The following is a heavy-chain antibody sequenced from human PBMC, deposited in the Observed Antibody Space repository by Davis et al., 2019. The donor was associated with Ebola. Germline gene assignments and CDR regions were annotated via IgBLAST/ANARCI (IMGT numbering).Heavy chain of an antibody. V-gene: IGHV3-33*06. CDR1: GFTFSSYG. CDR3: AKKKGSSAWYSFDY. J-gene: IGHJ4*02. Sequence: GESLKISCAASGFTFSSYGMHWVRQAPGKGLEWVAVIWYDGSNKYYADSVKGRFTISRDNSKNTLYLQMNSLRAEDTAFYYCAKKKGSSAWYSFDYWGQGTLVTVSS. CDR2: IWYDGSNK. D-gene: IGHD6-19*01.